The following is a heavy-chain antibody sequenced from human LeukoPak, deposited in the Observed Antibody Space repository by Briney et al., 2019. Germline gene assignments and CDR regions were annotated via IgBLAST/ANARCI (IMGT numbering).Heavy chain of an antibody. Sequence: PGGSLRLSCAASGFTFSSYAMSWVRQAPGKGLEWVSAISGSGGSTYYADSVKGRFTISRDNSKNTLYLQMNSLRAEDTAVYCCAKDHCSSTSCYETPPPHFDYWGQGTLVTVSS. D-gene: IGHD2-2*01. J-gene: IGHJ4*02. CDR3: AKDHCSSTSCYETPPPHFDY. CDR1: GFTFSSYA. CDR2: ISGSGGST. V-gene: IGHV3-23*01.